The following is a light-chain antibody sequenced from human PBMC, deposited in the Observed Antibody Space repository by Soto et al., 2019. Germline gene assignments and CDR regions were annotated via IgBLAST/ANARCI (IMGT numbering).Light chain of an antibody. V-gene: IGKV3-11*01. CDR2: DAS. Sequence: EIVLTQSPVTLSLSPGERATLSCRASQSINNYLAWYQQKPGQPPRLLIYDASNRATAIPVRFSGSGSGTDFTLTIRSLEPEDSAVYYCQSRGIWPPGATFGGGTKVDIK. J-gene: IGKJ4*01. CDR3: QSRGIWPPGAT. CDR1: QSINNY.